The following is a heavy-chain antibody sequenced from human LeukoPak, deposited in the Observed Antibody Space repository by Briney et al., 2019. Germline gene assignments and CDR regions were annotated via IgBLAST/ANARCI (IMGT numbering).Heavy chain of an antibody. Sequence: GGSLTLSCAASESIVSGNYMTWVHQAPAQGLDWLSVIHTGGGTYNADSVTVRFPISRATSTTTVYLQMNSLRGAATAIYYCGHYDFWSGHALEIWGQGTMVTVAS. CDR3: GHYDFWSGHALEI. J-gene: IGHJ3*02. CDR1: ESIVSGNY. D-gene: IGHD3-3*01. V-gene: IGHV3-66*01. CDR2: IHTGGGT.